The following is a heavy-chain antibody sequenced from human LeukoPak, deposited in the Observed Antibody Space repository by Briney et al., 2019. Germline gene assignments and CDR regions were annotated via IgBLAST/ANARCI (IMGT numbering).Heavy chain of an antibody. Sequence: PGGSLRLSCAASGFTFSSYSMNWVRQAPGKGLEWVSSISSSSSYIYYADSVKRRFTISRDNAKNSLYLQMNSLRAEDTAVYYCARGERLGYYDGSGYYLRLGVVSYWGQGTLVTVSS. CDR1: GFTFSSYS. CDR3: ARGERLGYYDGSGYYLRLGVVSY. V-gene: IGHV3-21*01. D-gene: IGHD3-22*01. CDR2: ISSSSSYI. J-gene: IGHJ4*02.